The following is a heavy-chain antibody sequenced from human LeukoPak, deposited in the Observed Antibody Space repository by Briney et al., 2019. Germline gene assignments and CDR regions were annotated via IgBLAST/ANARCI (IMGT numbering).Heavy chain of an antibody. D-gene: IGHD3-10*01. V-gene: IGHV1-8*01. CDR2: MNPNSGNT. CDR3: ARTRNYGSGSYGMDV. CDR1: GYTFTSYD. J-gene: IGHJ6*02. Sequence: ASVKVSCKASGYTFTSYDINWVRQATGQGLEWLGWMNPNSGNTGYAQKFQGRVTMTRNTFISTAYMELSSLRSEDMAVYYCARTRNYGSGSYGMDVWGQGTTVTVSS.